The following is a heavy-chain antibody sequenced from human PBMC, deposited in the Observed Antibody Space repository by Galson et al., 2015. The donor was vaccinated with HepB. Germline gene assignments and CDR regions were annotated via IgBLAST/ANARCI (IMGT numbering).Heavy chain of an antibody. CDR3: AHRRPGYISGSYYFDY. J-gene: IGHJ4*02. D-gene: IGHD5-12*01. CDR2: IYWNDDK. CDR1: GFSFTTPGEG. Sequence: PALVKPTQTLTLTCTFSGFSFTTPGEGVGWVRQPPGEALEWLALIYWNDDKRYSPSLKNRLTITKDTPKNQVVFTMTNMDPVDTATYYCAHRRPGYISGSYYFDYWGQGTLVTVSS. V-gene: IGHV2-5*01.